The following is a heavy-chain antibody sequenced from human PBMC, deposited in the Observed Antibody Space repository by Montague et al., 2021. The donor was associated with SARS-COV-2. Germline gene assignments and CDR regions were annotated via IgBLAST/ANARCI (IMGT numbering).Heavy chain of an antibody. V-gene: IGHV4-34*01. CDR2: VNLSGST. J-gene: IGHJ6*04. CDR3: SRVKSISSWVSQPAPV. Sequence: SETLSLTCAVYGGSFSGYYWSWIRQPPGKGLEWIGEVNLSGSTNYNPSLKSRVTISVDTSKNQSSLKLSSVTAADTAVYYCSRVKSISSWVSQPAPVWGKGTTVTVSS. D-gene: IGHD6-6*01. CDR1: GGSFSGYY.